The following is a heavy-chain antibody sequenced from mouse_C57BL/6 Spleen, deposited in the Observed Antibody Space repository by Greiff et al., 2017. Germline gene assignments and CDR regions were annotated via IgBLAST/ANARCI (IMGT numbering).Heavy chain of an antibody. Sequence: QVQLKQSGAELVKPGASVKISCKASGYAFSSYWMNWVKQRPGKGLEWIGQIYPGDGDTNYNGKFKGKATLTADKSSSTASMQLSSLTSEDSAVYFCARSGDYWFAYWGQGTLVTVSA. D-gene: IGHD2-13*01. CDR3: ARSGDYWFAY. J-gene: IGHJ3*01. V-gene: IGHV1-80*01. CDR1: GYAFSSYW. CDR2: IYPGDGDT.